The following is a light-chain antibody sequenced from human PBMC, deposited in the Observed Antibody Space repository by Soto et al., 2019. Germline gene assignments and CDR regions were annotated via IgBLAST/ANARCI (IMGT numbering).Light chain of an antibody. CDR1: TSEVGGYNY. CDR2: EVS. J-gene: IGLJ1*01. CDR3: SSYSGTNYHYV. Sequence: SVVPQPPPACGSFWPPVPNSCPGTTSEVGGYNYVSWYQQHPGKAPKLMIYEVSERPSGVPDRFSGSKSGNTASLTVSGLQADDEADYYCSSYSGTNYHYVFGTGTKVTVL. V-gene: IGLV2-8*01.